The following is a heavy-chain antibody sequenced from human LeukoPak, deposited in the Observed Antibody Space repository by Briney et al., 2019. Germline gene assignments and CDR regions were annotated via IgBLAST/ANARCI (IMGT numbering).Heavy chain of an antibody. D-gene: IGHD6-19*01. CDR3: ARVMGSGWTGFDY. J-gene: IGHJ4*02. V-gene: IGHV4-61*01. CDR2: VYYSGRT. Sequence: SETLSLTCAVSGDSVSSDSYYWHWIRRSPGKGLEWVGFVYYSGRTKYNPSLKSRVATSIDTSKNQVSLRLRSVTAADTAMYYCARVMGSGWTGFDYWGQGTLVTVSS. CDR1: GDSVSSDSYY.